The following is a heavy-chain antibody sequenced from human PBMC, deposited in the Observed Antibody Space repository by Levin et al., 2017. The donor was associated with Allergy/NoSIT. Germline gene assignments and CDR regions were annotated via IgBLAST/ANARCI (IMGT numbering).Heavy chain of an antibody. V-gene: IGHV4-34*01. D-gene: IGHD3-9*01. Sequence: SETLSLTCAVDGGSFSGYWSWIRQSPGKGLEWIGEINQVGSTNNNPSLESRLTLSVDRSKNQLSLKLQSVTAADTAVYYCARARPPDILTEFYHNIFDIWGQGTKVTVSS. CDR2: INQVGST. CDR3: ARARPPDILTEFYHNIFDI. J-gene: IGHJ3*02. CDR1: GGSFSGY.